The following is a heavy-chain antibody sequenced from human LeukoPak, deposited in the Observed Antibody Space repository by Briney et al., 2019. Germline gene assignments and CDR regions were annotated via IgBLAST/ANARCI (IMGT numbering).Heavy chain of an antibody. D-gene: IGHD2-2*01. CDR3: ARACSSTSCQTYYYYSMDV. V-gene: IGHV4-34*01. CDR2: INHSGST. CDR1: GGSFSGYY. J-gene: IGHJ6*02. Sequence: SETLSLTCAVYGGSFSGYYWSWIRQPPGKGLEWIGEINHSGSTNYNPSLKSRVTISVDTSKNQFSLKLSSVTAADTAVYYCARACSSTSCQTYYYYSMDVWGQGTTVTVPS.